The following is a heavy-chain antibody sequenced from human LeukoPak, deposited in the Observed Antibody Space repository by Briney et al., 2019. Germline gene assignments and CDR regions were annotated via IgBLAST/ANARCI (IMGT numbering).Heavy chain of an antibody. Sequence: GSLRLSCAASGFSLSTYALSWVRQAPGGGLEWVAAISGSGDKTYHADSVKGRFTISKDNSENRPSLQMDSLRAEDTAVYFCAKDTTAWWYHRAYMNVWGKGTTVTVSS. CDR1: GFSLSTYA. CDR2: ISGSGDKT. V-gene: IGHV3-23*01. D-gene: IGHD2-15*01. J-gene: IGHJ6*03. CDR3: AKDTTAWWYHRAYMNV.